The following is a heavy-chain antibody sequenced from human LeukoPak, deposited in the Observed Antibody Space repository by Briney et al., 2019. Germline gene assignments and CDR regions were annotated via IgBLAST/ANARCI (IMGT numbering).Heavy chain of an antibody. Sequence: ASVKVSCKVSGYTLTELSMHWVRQAPGKGLEWMGGFDPEDGETIYAQKFQGRVTMTEDTPTDTAYMELSSLRSEDTAVYYCATDKSYFQQLVHLFYYWGQGTLVTVS. CDR2: FDPEDGET. D-gene: IGHD6-13*01. V-gene: IGHV1-24*01. CDR3: ATDKSYFQQLVHLFYY. J-gene: IGHJ4*02. CDR1: GYTLTELS.